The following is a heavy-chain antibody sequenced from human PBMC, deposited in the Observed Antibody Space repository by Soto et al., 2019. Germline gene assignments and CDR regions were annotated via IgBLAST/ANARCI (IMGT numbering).Heavy chain of an antibody. CDR3: ARADPIAAAGTGPDY. J-gene: IGHJ4*02. D-gene: IGHD6-13*01. CDR2: IIPIFGTA. V-gene: IGHV1-69*12. CDR1: GGTFSSYA. Sequence: QVQLVQSGAEVKKPGSSVKVSCKASGGTFSSYAISWVRQAPGQGLEWMGGIIPIFGTANYAQKFQGRVTITAEDSRSTAYMELSSLRSEDTAVYYCARADPIAAAGTGPDYWGQGTLVTVSS.